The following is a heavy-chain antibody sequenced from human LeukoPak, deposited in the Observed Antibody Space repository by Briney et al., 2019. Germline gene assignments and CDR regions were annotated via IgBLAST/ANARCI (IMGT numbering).Heavy chain of an antibody. CDR2: IKSKSDGGTI. D-gene: IGHD2-2*01. CDR3: TTDAYCTSTTCPGTFDF. CDR1: GFIFSNSW. V-gene: IGHV3-15*01. Sequence: GGSLRLSCAASGFIFSNSWMSWVRQAPGKGLERIGRIKSKSDGGTIELAAPVRGRFTISRDDSKNMVYLQVSSLKIEDTAMYYCTTDAYCTSTTCPGTFDFWGQGTLVTVSS. J-gene: IGHJ4*02.